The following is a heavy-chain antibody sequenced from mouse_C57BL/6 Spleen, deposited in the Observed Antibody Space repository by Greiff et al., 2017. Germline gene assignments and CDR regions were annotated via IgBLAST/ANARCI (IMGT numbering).Heavy chain of an antibody. V-gene: IGHV1-81*01. CDR1: GYTFTSYG. CDR2: IYPRSGNT. CDR3: AREYGEGGYFDY. Sequence: QVQLQQSGAELARPGASVKLSCKASGYTFTSYGISWVKQRTGQGLEWIGEIYPRSGNTYYNEKFKGKATLTAKKSSSTAYMELRSLTSEDSAVYFCAREYGEGGYFDYWGQGTTLTVSS. D-gene: IGHD1-2*01. J-gene: IGHJ2*01.